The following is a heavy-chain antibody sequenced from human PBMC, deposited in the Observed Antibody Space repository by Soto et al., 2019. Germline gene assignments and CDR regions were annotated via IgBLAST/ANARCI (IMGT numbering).Heavy chain of an antibody. CDR1: GYTFTSYA. J-gene: IGHJ3*02. V-gene: IGHV1-3*01. Sequence: ASVKVSCKASGYTFTSYAMQWVRQAPGQRLEWMGWINAGNGNTKYSQKFQGRVTITRDTSASTAYMELSSLRSQDTAMFYCARNNFQFGFDMWGQGTTVTVSS. CDR3: ARNNFQFGFDM. CDR2: INAGNGNT. D-gene: IGHD1-1*01.